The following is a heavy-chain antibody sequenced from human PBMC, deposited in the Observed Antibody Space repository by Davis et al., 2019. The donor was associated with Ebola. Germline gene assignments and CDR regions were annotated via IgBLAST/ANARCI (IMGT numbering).Heavy chain of an antibody. CDR2: ISSSSSYI. CDR1: GFTFSSYS. D-gene: IGHD3-16*02. CDR3: ARVITFGGVIVIGEAFDI. Sequence: GESLKISCAASGFTFSSYSMNWVRQAPGKGLEWVSSISSSSSYIYYADSVKGRFTISRDNAKNSLYLQMNSLRAEDTAVYYCARVITFGGVIVIGEAFDIWGQGTMVTVSS. J-gene: IGHJ3*02. V-gene: IGHV3-21*01.